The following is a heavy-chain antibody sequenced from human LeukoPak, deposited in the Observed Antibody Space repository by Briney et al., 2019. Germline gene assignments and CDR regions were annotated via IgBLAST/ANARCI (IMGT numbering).Heavy chain of an antibody. D-gene: IGHD2-15*01. V-gene: IGHV4-59*12. Sequence: ETLSLTCTVSGGSISSYYWSWIRQPPGKGLEWIGYIYYSGSTNYNPSLKSRVTISVDTSKNQFSLKLSSVTAADTAVYYCARDRTVVVVVAATQAHWFDPWGQGTLVTVSS. J-gene: IGHJ5*02. CDR1: GGSISSYY. CDR3: ARDRTVVVVVAATQAHWFDP. CDR2: IYYSGST.